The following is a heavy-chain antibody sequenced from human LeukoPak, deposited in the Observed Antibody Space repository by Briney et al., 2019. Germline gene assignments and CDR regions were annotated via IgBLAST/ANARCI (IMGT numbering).Heavy chain of an antibody. CDR3: AREDYDSSGYYMDSGYSMDV. J-gene: IGHJ6*02. D-gene: IGHD3-22*01. Sequence: GESLKISCKGSGYSFTSYWIGWVRQMPGKGLEWMGIIYPGDSDTRYSPSFQGQVTISADKSISTAYLQWSSLKASDTAMYYCAREDYDSSGYYMDSGYSMDVWGQGTTVTVSS. CDR2: IYPGDSDT. V-gene: IGHV5-51*01. CDR1: GYSFTSYW.